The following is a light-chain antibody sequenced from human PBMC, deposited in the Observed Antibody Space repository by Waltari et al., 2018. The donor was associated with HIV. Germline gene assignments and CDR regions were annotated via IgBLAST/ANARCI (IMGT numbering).Light chain of an antibody. Sequence: QSALTQPAPVSGPPGQSITISCTGPHCDVGGCSLFSWLQQHTDTVPTAIIYGVTKRPSGVSLRFSGSKSGNTASLTISGLQAEDEADYYCYSYAGNSTWVFGGGTKLTVL. V-gene: IGLV2-23*02. CDR3: YSYAGNSTWV. CDR2: GVT. CDR1: HCDVGGCSL. J-gene: IGLJ3*02.